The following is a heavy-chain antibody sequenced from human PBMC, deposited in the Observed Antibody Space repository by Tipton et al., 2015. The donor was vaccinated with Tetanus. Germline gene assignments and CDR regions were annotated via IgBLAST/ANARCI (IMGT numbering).Heavy chain of an antibody. Sequence: QSGPEVKKPGASVKVSCKASGYTLTSYHMHWVRQAPGQGLEWMGIINPIGGSTSDAQKFQGRITMTGDTSTSTFYMDLNSLRSEDTAVYSGGRAGGGGRRINGPAGIDYWGQGTLVTVSS. CDR3: GRAGGGGRRINGPAGIDY. CDR1: GYTLTSYH. V-gene: IGHV1-46*01. CDR2: INPIGGST. D-gene: IGHD1-20*01. J-gene: IGHJ4*02.